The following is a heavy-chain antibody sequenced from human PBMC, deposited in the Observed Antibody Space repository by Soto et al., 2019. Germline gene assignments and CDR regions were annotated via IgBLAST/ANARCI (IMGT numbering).Heavy chain of an antibody. J-gene: IGHJ4*02. D-gene: IGHD1-1*01. CDR2: INPSGGST. CDR1: GYPFTSYH. Sequence: QVQLVQSGAEVKKPGASVKVSCKASGYPFTSYHMHWVRHAPGQGLEWMGVINPSGGSTTYAQKFQGRVTMTRDTSTSTVYMELSTLTSEDTAIYSSARDYRVTTTCAPGGKWGQGPRVLVSS. CDR3: ARDYRVTTTCAPGGK. V-gene: IGHV1-46*01.